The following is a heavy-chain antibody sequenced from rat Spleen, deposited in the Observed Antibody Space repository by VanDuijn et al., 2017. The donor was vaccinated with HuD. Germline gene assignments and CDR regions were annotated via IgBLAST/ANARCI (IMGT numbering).Heavy chain of an antibody. J-gene: IGHJ2*01. CDR1: GFTFNNYW. Sequence: EVQLVESGGGLVQPGRSLKLSCVASGFTFNNYWMTWIRQAPGKGLEWVASITNTGGITYYPDSVKGRFTISRDNAKSTLYLQMNSLRSEDTATYYCTREGYYDGTYYPYYFDNWGLGVMVTVSS. D-gene: IGHD1-12*02. CDR3: TREGYYDGTYYPYYFDN. V-gene: IGHV5-31*01. CDR2: ITNTGGIT.